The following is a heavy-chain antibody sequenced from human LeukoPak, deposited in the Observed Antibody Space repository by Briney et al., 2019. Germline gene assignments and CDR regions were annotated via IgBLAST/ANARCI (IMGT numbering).Heavy chain of an antibody. Sequence: SETLSLTCTVSGGSISSYYWSWIRQPAGKGLEWIGRIYYSGSTYYNPSLKSRVTISVDTSKNQFSLKLSSVTAADTAVYYCARFRVVAATLGFDYWGQGTLVTVSS. CDR1: GGSISSYY. V-gene: IGHV4-59*05. D-gene: IGHD2-15*01. J-gene: IGHJ4*02. CDR2: IYYSGST. CDR3: ARFRVVAATLGFDY.